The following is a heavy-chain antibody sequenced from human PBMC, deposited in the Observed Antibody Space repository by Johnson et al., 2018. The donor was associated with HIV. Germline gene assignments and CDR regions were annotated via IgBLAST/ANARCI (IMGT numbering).Heavy chain of an antibody. CDR2: INSDGSST. CDR1: GFTLSSYW. V-gene: IGHV3-74*01. J-gene: IGHJ3*02. Sequence: VQLVESGGGVVQPGGSLRLSCAASGFTLSSYWMHWVRQAPGKGLVWVSRINSDGSSTSYADSVKGRFTISRDNAKNTRYLQRNSLRAEDTGVCYCAREHIGSFHDAFDIWGQGTMVTVSS. CDR3: AREHIGSFHDAFDI. D-gene: IGHD1-26*01.